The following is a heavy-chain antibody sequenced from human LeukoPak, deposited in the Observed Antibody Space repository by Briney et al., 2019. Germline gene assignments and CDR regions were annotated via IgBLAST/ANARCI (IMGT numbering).Heavy chain of an antibody. Sequence: RPGESLKISCQGSGSRFTSYWISWVRQLPGKGLEWMGRIDPSDSYTNYSPSFQGHVTISADKSISTAYLQWSSLKASDTAMYYCATNTAGFAWGQGTLVTVSS. J-gene: IGHJ4*02. CDR3: ATNTAGFA. D-gene: IGHD2-8*01. V-gene: IGHV5-10-1*01. CDR1: GSRFTSYW. CDR2: IDPSDSYT.